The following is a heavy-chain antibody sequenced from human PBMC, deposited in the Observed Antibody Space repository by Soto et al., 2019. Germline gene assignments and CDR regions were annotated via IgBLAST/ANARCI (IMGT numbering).Heavy chain of an antibody. CDR3: TRRASSSFYHFDF. CDR2: IDPSDSYF. J-gene: IGHJ4*02. D-gene: IGHD2-2*01. Sequence: PWESLKIACQASGYSLTAYWITWVRQMPGKGLEWMATIDPSDSYFDYSPSFRGHVTFSVDRSITTVYLQWNSLKASDSAMYFCTRRASSSFYHFDFWGQGALVTVSS. CDR1: GYSLTAYW. V-gene: IGHV5-10-1*01.